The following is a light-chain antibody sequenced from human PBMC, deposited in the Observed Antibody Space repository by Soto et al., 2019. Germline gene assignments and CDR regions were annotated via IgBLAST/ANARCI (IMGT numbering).Light chain of an antibody. J-gene: IGKJ4*01. CDR1: QSISSY. CDR2: AAS. V-gene: IGKV1-39*01. CDR3: QQSYSTPLT. Sequence: DIQMTQSPSSLSASVGDRVTITCRASQSISSYLNWYQQKPGKAPKLLIYAASSLQSGVPSRFSGSGSATDFTLTISSLQPEDFATYYCQQSYSTPLTYGGATKVEIK.